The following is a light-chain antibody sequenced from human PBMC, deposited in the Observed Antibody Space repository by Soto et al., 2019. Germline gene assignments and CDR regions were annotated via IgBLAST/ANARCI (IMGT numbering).Light chain of an antibody. V-gene: IGKV1-27*01. J-gene: IGKJ1*01. CDR2: GAS. Sequence: DIQMAQSPSSLSASIGDRVTITCRASQGISEYLAWYQQRPGNAPNLLIYGASILQSGVPSSFSGSGSGTHLTLTISSMQPEDVATYYCHSYNSIPRTFGQGTTVEIK. CDR1: QGISEY. CDR3: HSYNSIPRT.